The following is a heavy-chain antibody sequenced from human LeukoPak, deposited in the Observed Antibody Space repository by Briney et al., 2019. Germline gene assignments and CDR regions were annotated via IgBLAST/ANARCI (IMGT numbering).Heavy chain of an antibody. Sequence: SGGSLRLSCAVSGITLSNYGMSWVRQAPGKGLEWVAGISGSVGRTNYAESVKGRFTVSRDNPKNTLYLQMTRLRADDTAVYYCARDRRYTPEGFFAYSGQGILVTVSS. CDR3: ARDRRYTPEGFFAY. D-gene: IGHD5-18*01. CDR2: ISGSVGRT. V-gene: IGHV3-23*01. CDR1: GITLSNYG. J-gene: IGHJ4*02.